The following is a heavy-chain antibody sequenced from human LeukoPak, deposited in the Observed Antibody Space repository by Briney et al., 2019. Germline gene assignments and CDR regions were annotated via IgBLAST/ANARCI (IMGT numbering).Heavy chain of an antibody. CDR2: IYTSGST. CDR1: GGSISSGRYY. CDR3: ARERGGSYVGY. J-gene: IGHJ4*02. Sequence: SETLSLTCTVSGGSISSGRYYWSWIRQPAGKGLEWIGRIYTSGSTNHNPSLKSRVTISVDTSKNLFSLRLSSVTAADTAVYFCARERGGSYVGYWGQGTLVTVSS. V-gene: IGHV4-61*02. D-gene: IGHD1-26*01.